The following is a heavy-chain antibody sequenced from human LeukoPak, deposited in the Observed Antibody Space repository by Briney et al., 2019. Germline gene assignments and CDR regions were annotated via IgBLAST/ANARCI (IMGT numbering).Heavy chain of an antibody. CDR1: GGTFSSYA. Sequence: SVKVSCKASGGTFSSYAISWVRQAPGQGLEWMGGIIPIFGTANYAQKFQGRVTITTDESTSTAYMELSSLRSEDTAVYYCARGGSYLGRLYDYYYNYMDVWGKGTTVTVSS. D-gene: IGHD1-26*01. CDR2: IIPIFGTA. J-gene: IGHJ6*03. CDR3: ARGGSYLGRLYDYYYNYMDV. V-gene: IGHV1-69*05.